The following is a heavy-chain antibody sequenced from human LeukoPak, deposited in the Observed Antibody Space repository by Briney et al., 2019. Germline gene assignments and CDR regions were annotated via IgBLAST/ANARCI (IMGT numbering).Heavy chain of an antibody. D-gene: IGHD2/OR15-2a*01. CDR3: ARDFYGDDGHHPFDY. CDR1: GGSISNYY. J-gene: IGHJ4*02. V-gene: IGHV4-4*07. Sequence: PSETLSLTCSVSGGSISNYYWNWLRQPAGKGLEWIGRIYASGSTNYNTSLKSRVTISMDKSKNHFSLNLKSVTAADPAFYYCARDFYGDDGHHPFDYWGQGIQVTVSS. CDR2: IYASGST.